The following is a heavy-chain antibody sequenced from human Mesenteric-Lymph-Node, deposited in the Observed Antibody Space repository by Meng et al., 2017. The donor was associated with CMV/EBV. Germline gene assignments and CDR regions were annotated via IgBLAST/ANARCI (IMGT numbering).Heavy chain of an antibody. J-gene: IGHJ6*02. V-gene: IGHV3-23*01. Sequence: GESLKISCAASGFTFSSYAMSWVRQAPGKGLEWVSAISGSGGSTYYADSVKGRFTISRDNSKNTLYLQMNSLRAEDTAVYYCARDQVRIPYGMDVWGQGTTVTVSS. CDR2: ISGSGGST. CDR1: GFTFSSYA. CDR3: ARDQVRIPYGMDV. D-gene: IGHD2-15*01.